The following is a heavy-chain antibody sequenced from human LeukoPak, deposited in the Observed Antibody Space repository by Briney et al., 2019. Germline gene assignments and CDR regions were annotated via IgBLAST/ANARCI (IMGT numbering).Heavy chain of an antibody. CDR2: ISRSSSYI. Sequence: PGRSLRISCAPSGFTSSSYSMNWVRQAPGKGLDWVSSISRSSSYIYYADSVKGRFTISRDNAKNSLYLQMNSLRAEDTAVYYCARGYGSVDYWGQGTLVTVSS. D-gene: IGHD1-26*01. J-gene: IGHJ4*02. CDR3: ARGYGSVDY. CDR1: GFTSSSYS. V-gene: IGHV3-21*01.